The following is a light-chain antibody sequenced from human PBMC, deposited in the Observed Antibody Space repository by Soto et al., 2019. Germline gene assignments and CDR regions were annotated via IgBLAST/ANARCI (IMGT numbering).Light chain of an antibody. CDR2: AAS. CDR3: QQSYSTPRKT. J-gene: IGKJ1*01. Sequence: DIQMTQSPSSLSASVVDGVTIPCRASQSISSYLNWYQQKPGKAPKLLIYAASSLQSGVPSRFSGSGSGTDFTLTISSLQPEDFATYYCQQSYSTPRKTFGQGTKVDI. CDR1: QSISSY. V-gene: IGKV1-39*01.